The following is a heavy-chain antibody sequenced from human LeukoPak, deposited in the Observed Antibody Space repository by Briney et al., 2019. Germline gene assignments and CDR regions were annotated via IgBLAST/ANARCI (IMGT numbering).Heavy chain of an antibody. D-gene: IGHD1-26*01. V-gene: IGHV3-64*01. J-gene: IGHJ6*02. Sequence: GGSLRLSCAASGFTFSSYWMHWVRQAPGEGLEYVSAISSNGGSTYYANSVKGRFTISRDNSKNTLYLQMGSLRAEDMAVYYCARSPLGSYYYYYGMDVWGQGTTVTVSS. CDR2: ISSNGGST. CDR3: ARSPLGSYYYYYGMDV. CDR1: GFTFSSYW.